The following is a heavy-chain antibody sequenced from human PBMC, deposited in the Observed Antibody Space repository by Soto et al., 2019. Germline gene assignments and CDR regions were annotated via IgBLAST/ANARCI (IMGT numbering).Heavy chain of an antibody. V-gene: IGHV4-39*01. CDR2: IYYDGST. D-gene: IGHD2-15*01. CDR3: AKVVVAATRHTDFDS. CDR1: GGSINSNNYY. Sequence: LSLTCTVSGGSINSNNYYWAWIRQPPGKGLAWIASIYYDGSTYYNPSLKSRVTISIDTSKNQFSLRLRSVTAADTAIYYCAKVVVAATRHTDFDSWGQGTPVTVYS. J-gene: IGHJ4*02.